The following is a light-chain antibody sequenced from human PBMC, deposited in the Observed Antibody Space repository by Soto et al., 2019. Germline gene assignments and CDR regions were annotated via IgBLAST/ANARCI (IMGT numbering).Light chain of an antibody. CDR1: QSVGTS. CDR3: QHYGTSPLVT. V-gene: IGKV3-11*01. CDR2: DVS. Sequence: EIVVTQSPATLSLSQCERATLSCMASQSVGTSLAWYQQKPGQAPSLLISDVSNRATGIPARFSGSGSRTDFTLTISSLEPEDFAVYYCQHYGTSPLVTFGQGTRLEI. J-gene: IGKJ5*01.